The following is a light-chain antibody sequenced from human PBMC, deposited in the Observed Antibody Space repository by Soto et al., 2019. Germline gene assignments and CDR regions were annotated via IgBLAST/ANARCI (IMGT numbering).Light chain of an antibody. J-gene: IGKJ5*01. V-gene: IGKV3-15*01. CDR2: GAS. CDR1: QSVSRY. CDR3: QQYNNWPPIT. Sequence: EIVLTQSPTTLSLSQGERATLSCRASQSVSRYLAWYQQKPGQAPRLLIYGASTRATGIPARFSGSGSGTEFTLTISSLQSEDFAVYYCQQYNNWPPITFGQGTRLETK.